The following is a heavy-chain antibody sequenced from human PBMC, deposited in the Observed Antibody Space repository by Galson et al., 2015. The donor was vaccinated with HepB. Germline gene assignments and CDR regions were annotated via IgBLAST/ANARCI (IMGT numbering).Heavy chain of an antibody. CDR2: IISAGNT. CDR1: GFTFSTYT. V-gene: IGHV3-23*01. J-gene: IGHJ4*02. D-gene: IGHD1-26*01. Sequence: SLRLSCAASGFTFSTYTMSWARQAPGKGLEWVSAIISAGNTYYIDSVKGRFTISRDNSKNTLYLQMNSLRVEDTAVYFCARRYSGYFDLWGRGTLVTVSS. CDR3: ARRYSGYFDL.